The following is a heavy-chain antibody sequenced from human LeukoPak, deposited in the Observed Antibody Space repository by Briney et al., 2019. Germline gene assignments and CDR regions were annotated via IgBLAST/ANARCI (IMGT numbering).Heavy chain of an antibody. J-gene: IGHJ4*02. D-gene: IGHD5-12*01. CDR3: VRYSGDADY. Sequence: GRSLRLSCTASGFTFGDYAMSWFRQAPGKGLEGVGFIRSKVYGGTTEYAASVKGRFTISRDDSKSIAYLQMNSLKSEDTAVYYCVRYSGDADYWGQGTLVTVSS. V-gene: IGHV3-49*03. CDR2: IRSKVYGGTT. CDR1: GFTFGDYA.